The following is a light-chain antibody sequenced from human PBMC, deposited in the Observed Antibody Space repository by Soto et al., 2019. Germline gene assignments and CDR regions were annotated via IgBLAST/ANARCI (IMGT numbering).Light chain of an antibody. V-gene: IGLV2-11*01. J-gene: IGLJ1*01. CDR3: CSHAGTYIYV. Sequence: QPVLNQPPSGFRTPGESVTISRPGNSSDVGGYNYVSWYQQHPGKAPKLMIYDVSKRPSGVPDRFSGFKSGNTASLTISGLQAEDEADYSCCSHAGTYIYVFGTGTKVTVL. CDR2: DVS. CDR1: SSDVGGYNY.